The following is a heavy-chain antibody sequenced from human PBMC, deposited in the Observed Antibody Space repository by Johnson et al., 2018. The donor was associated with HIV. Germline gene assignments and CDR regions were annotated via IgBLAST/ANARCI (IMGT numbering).Heavy chain of an antibody. Sequence: QVQLVESGGGLVQPGGSLRLSCAASGFTFSSYGMHWVRQAPGKGLEWVAVISYDGSNKYYVDSVKGRFTISRDNAKNSLYLQMTSLRAEATAVYYCARDDIFLDAFDIWGQGTVVTVSS. V-gene: IGHV3-30*03. D-gene: IGHD3-9*01. CDR1: GFTFSSYG. CDR3: ARDDIFLDAFDI. CDR2: ISYDGSNK. J-gene: IGHJ3*02.